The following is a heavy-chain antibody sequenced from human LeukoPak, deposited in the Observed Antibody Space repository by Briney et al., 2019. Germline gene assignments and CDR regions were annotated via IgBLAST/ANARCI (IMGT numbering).Heavy chain of an antibody. CDR2: INWNGGST. Sequence: PGGSLRLSCAASGFTFDDYGMSWVRQAPGKGLEWVSGINWNGGSTGYADPVKGRFTISRDNAKDSLYLQMNSLRAEDTAVYYCARVVLRFLEWSIHFDYWGQGTLVTVSS. CDR1: GFTFDDYG. CDR3: ARVVLRFLEWSIHFDY. J-gene: IGHJ4*02. V-gene: IGHV3-20*04. D-gene: IGHD3-3*01.